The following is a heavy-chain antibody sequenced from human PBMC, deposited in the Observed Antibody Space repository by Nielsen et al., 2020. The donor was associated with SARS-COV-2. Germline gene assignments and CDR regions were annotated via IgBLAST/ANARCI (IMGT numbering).Heavy chain of an antibody. CDR1: GYTLTSYY. J-gene: IGHJ1*01. Sequence: ASVKVSCKASGYTLTSYYMHWVRQAPGQGLEWMGIINPSGGSTSYAQKFQGRVTMTRDTSTSTVYMELSSLRSEDTAVYYCARDNQEGYFQHWGQGTLVTVSS. V-gene: IGHV1-46*01. CDR3: ARDNQEGYFQH. CDR2: INPSGGST.